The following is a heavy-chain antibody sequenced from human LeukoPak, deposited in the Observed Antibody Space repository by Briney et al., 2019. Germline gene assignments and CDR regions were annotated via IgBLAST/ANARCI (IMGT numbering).Heavy chain of an antibody. CDR2: IRSNSDGGTI. J-gene: IGHJ5*02. D-gene: IGHD3-22*01. Sequence: PGGSLRLSCATSGFTFSNAWMNWVRQAPGKGLEWVGRIRSNSDGGTIDYAAPVKGRFTLSRDDSKATLYLQMNSLQTEDTAVYYCATDFYDSTWGQGTLVTVSS. CDR1: GFTFSNAW. V-gene: IGHV3-15*07. CDR3: ATDFYDST.